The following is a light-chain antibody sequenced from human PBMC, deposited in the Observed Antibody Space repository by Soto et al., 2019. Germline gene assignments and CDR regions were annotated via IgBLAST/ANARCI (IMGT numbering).Light chain of an antibody. CDR2: DAS. Sequence: EIVLTQSPATLSLSPGEIGTLSCRASQSVDDHLAWYQQKPGQAPRLLIYDASKRAAGIPARFSGSGSGTDFTLTITTLEPEDFGVYYCQQGSTHFGGGTRV. J-gene: IGKJ4*01. V-gene: IGKV3-11*01. CDR1: QSVDDH. CDR3: QQGSTH.